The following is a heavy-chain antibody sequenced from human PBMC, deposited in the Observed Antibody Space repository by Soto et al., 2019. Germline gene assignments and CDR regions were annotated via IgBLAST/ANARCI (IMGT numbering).Heavy chain of an antibody. V-gene: IGHV4-59*01. Sequence: SETLSLTCTVSGGSISSYYWSWIRQPPGKGLEWIGYTYYSGSTNYNPSLKSRVTISVDTSKNQFSLKLSSVTAADTAVYYCATVGYCSGGSCQDDYYYYMDVWGKGTTVTVSS. CDR1: GGSISSYY. CDR2: TYYSGST. CDR3: ATVGYCSGGSCQDDYYYYMDV. J-gene: IGHJ6*03. D-gene: IGHD2-15*01.